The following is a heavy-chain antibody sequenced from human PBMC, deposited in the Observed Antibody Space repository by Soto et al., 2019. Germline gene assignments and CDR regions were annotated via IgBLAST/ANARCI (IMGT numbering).Heavy chain of an antibody. CDR2: FDPEDGET. CDR1: GYTRTELS. J-gene: IGHJ4*02. D-gene: IGHD3-3*02. V-gene: IGHV1-24*01. Sequence: ASVKVSCKVSGYTRTELSMHWVRQAPGKGLEWMGGFDPEDGETIYAQKFQGRVTMTEDTSTDTAYMELSSLRSEDTAVYYCAKSFLEWLRSPFDYWGQGILVTVS. CDR3: AKSFLEWLRSPFDY.